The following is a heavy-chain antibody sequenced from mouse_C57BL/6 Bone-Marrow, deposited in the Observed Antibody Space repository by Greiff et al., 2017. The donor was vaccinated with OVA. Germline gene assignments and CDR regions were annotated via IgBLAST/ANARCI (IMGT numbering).Heavy chain of an antibody. CDR2: IYPGDGDT. V-gene: IGHV1-80*01. J-gene: IGHJ4*01. CDR3: ARHYYGSRYAMDY. CDR1: GYAFSSYW. Sequence: QVQLQQSGAELVKPGASVKISCKASGYAFSSYWMNWVKQRPGKGLEWIGQIYPGDGDTNYNGKFKGKATLTADKSSSTAYMQLSSLTSEDSAVYFCARHYYGSRYAMDYWGQGTSVTVSS. D-gene: IGHD1-1*01.